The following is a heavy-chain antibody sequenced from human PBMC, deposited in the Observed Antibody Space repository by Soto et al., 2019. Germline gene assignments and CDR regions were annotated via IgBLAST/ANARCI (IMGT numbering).Heavy chain of an antibody. CDR2: ISRSSTGI. Sequence: EVPLVESGGGLVQPGGSLRLSCAASGFTFSLYSMSWVRQAPGKGLEWVSYISRSSTGIHYADSVKGRFTISRDDARNSMPLQMNSLRDGDTAVYYCARAVTWGLDVWGRGTTVSISS. CDR1: GFTFSLYS. V-gene: IGHV3-48*02. J-gene: IGHJ6*02. D-gene: IGHD3-10*01. CDR3: ARAVTWGLDV.